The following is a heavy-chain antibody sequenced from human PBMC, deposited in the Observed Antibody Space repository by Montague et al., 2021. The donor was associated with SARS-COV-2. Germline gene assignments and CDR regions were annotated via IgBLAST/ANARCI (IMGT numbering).Heavy chain of an antibody. V-gene: IGHV4-34*01. CDR1: GGSFSGYY. D-gene: IGHD4-17*01. CDR2: INHSGST. CDR3: ARGRTVTTFYYYYYGMDV. J-gene: IGHJ6*02. Sequence: SETLSLTCAVYGGSFSGYYWSWIRQPPGQGLGWIGEINHSGSTNYNPSLKSRVTISVDTSKNQFSLKLSSVTAADTAVYYCARGRTVTTFYYYYYGMDVWGQGTTVTVSS.